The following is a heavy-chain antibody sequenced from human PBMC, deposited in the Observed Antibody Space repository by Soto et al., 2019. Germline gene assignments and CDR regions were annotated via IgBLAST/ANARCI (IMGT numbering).Heavy chain of an antibody. J-gene: IGHJ4*02. CDR1: GFTFSSYA. V-gene: IGHV3-23*01. Sequence: EVQLLESGGGLVQPGGSLRLSCAASGFTFSSYAMSWVRQAPGKGLEWVSAISGSGGSTYYADSAKGRFTISRDNSKNTLYLQMNSLRAEDTAVYYCAKVGVVVVAATQGGEVDYWGQGTLVTVSS. D-gene: IGHD2-15*01. CDR3: AKVGVVVVAATQGGEVDY. CDR2: ISGSGGST.